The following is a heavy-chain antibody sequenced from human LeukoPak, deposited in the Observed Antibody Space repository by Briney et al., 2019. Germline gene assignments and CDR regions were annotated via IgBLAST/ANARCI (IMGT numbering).Heavy chain of an antibody. D-gene: IGHD3-3*01. J-gene: IGHJ4*02. Sequence: SVTVSCTASGYTFTGYYMHWVRQAPGQGLEWMGRIIPILGIANYAQKFQGRVTITADKSTSTAYMERSSLRSEDTAVYYCAMGTYYDFWSGYYFDYWGQGTLVTVSS. CDR1: GYTFTGYY. CDR2: IIPILGIA. CDR3: AMGTYYDFWSGYYFDY. V-gene: IGHV1-69*02.